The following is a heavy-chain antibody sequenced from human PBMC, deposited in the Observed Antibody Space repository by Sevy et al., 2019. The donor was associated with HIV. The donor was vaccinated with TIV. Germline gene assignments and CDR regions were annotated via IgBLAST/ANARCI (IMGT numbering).Heavy chain of an antibody. CDR1: GFTFSSYW. Sequence: GGSLRLSCAASGFTFSSYWMSWVRQAPGKGLEWVANIKQDGSEKYYVDSVKGRFTISRDNARNSLYLQMNSLRAEDTAVYYCARENIVVVPDAMNNWFDPWGQGTLV. CDR3: ARENIVVVPDAMNNWFDP. V-gene: IGHV3-7*03. CDR2: IKQDGSEK. J-gene: IGHJ5*02. D-gene: IGHD2-2*01.